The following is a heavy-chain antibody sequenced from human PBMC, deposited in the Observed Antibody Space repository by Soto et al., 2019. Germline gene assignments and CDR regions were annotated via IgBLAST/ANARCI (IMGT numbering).Heavy chain of an antibody. J-gene: IGHJ6*03. CDR2: INHSGST. V-gene: IGHV4-34*01. D-gene: IGHD3-3*01. Sequence: SETLSLTCAVYGGSFSGYYWSWIRQPPGKGLEWIGEINHSGSTNYNPSLKSRVTISVDTSKNQFSLKLGSVTAADTAVYYCARGRYNRFWRALSYYYYMDVWGKGTTVTVSS. CDR3: ARGRYNRFWRALSYYYYMDV. CDR1: GGSFSGYY.